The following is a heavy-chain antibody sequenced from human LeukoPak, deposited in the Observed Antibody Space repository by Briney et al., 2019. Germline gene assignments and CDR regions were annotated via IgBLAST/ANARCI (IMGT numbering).Heavy chain of an antibody. CDR3: AKDSGGNTAMVFDY. Sequence: GRSLRLSCAASGFTFDDYAMHWVRQAPGKGLEWVSGISWNSGSIGYADSVKGRFTISRDNAENSLYLQMNSLRAEDMALYYCAKDSGGNTAMVFDYWGQGTLVTVSS. CDR2: ISWNSGSI. J-gene: IGHJ4*02. CDR1: GFTFDDYA. V-gene: IGHV3-9*03. D-gene: IGHD5-18*01.